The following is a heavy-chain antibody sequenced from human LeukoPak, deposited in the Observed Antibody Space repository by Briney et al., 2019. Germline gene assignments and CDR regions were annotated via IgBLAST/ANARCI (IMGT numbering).Heavy chain of an antibody. V-gene: IGHV1-69*04. J-gene: IGHJ4*02. D-gene: IGHD1-26*01. CDR2: IIPILGIA. CDR1: GGTFSSYA. CDR3: ARALRSYPSGSYSGGYYFDY. Sequence: SVKVSCKASGGTFSSYAISWVRQAPGQGLEWMGRIIPILGIANYAQKFQGRVTITADKSTSTAYMELSSLRSEDTAVYYCARALRSYPSGSYSGGYYFDYWGQGTLVTVSS.